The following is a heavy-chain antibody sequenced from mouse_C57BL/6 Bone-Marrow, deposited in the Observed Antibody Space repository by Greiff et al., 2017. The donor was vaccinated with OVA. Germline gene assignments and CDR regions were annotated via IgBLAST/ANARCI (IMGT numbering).Heavy chain of an antibody. D-gene: IGHD2-2*01. CDR1: GYTFTSYW. Sequence: VQLQQSGAELVKPGASVKLSCKASGYTFTSYWMHWVKQRPGQGLEWIGMIHPNSGSTNYNEKFKSKATLTVDKSSSTAYMQLSSLTSEDSAVYYCARWGYDGYWYFDVWGTGTTVTVSS. J-gene: IGHJ1*03. CDR2: IHPNSGST. V-gene: IGHV1-64*01. CDR3: ARWGYDGYWYFDV.